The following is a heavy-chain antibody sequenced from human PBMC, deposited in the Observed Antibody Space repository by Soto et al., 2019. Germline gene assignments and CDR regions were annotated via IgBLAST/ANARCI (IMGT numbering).Heavy chain of an antibody. CDR3: ARGITLPTPLDE. CDR2: INAGNGNT. V-gene: IGHV1-3*01. D-gene: IGHD1-20*01. Sequence: ASVKVSCKASGYTFTSYAMHWVRQAPGQRLEWMGWINAGNGNTKYSQKFQGRVTITRDTSASTAYMELSSLRSEDTAVYDCARGITLPTPLDEWGQGTLVTVSS. J-gene: IGHJ4*02. CDR1: GYTFTSYA.